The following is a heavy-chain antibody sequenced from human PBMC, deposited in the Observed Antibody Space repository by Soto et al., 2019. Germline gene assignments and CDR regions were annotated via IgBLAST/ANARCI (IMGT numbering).Heavy chain of an antibody. D-gene: IGHD6-19*01. Sequence: QVQLVQSGAEEKKPGASVKVSSKASGYSFTSYAMHWVRQAPGQGLEWMGWINAGNGNTKYSQKFQGRVTITRDTSASTAYMELSSLRSEDTALYYCARAVAVPADFDYWGQGTLVTVSS. J-gene: IGHJ4*02. CDR1: GYSFTSYA. CDR2: INAGNGNT. V-gene: IGHV1-3*05. CDR3: ARAVAVPADFDY.